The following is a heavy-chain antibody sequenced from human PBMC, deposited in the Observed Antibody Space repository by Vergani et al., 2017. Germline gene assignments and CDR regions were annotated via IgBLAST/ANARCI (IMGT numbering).Heavy chain of an antibody. D-gene: IGHD3-16*01. CDR1: GDSIISRSYY. J-gene: IGHJ2*01. CDR2: IYNSGNG. Sequence: QMQLQESGPGLVKASETLSLTCTVSGDSIISRSYYWGWIGQPPGKGLEWIGSIYNSGNGDSSSSLKSRVTISADTPKNQFSLRQTSVTAADTAVYYCASGKYYSDSTSHFRGRYFDVWGRGTLVTVPS. V-gene: IGHV4-39*01. CDR3: ASGKYYSDSTSHFRGRYFDV.